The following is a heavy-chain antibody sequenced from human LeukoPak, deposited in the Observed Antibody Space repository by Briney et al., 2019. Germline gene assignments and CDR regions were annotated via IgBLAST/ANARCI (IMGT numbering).Heavy chain of an antibody. D-gene: IGHD2-2*01. CDR3: ARGNTYLGYCSSTSCYDWFDP. V-gene: IGHV4-34*01. J-gene: IGHJ5*02. Sequence: SETLSLTCAVYGGSFSGYYWSWMRQPAVQGLEWIGEINHSGSTNYNPSLKSRVTISVDTSKNQFSLKLSSVTAADTAVYYCARGNTYLGYCSSTSCYDWFDPWGQGTLVTVSS. CDR1: GGSFSGYY. CDR2: INHSGST.